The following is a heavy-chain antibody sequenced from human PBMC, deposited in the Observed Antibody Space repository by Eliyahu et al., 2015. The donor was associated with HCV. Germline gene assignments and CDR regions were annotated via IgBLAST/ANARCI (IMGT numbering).Heavy chain of an antibody. D-gene: IGHD1-26*01. Sequence: EVQLVESGGSLIQPGGSLRLSCAASGFSXSDVYMSWVRQAPGKGPEWVSLLYAGGRTSYADSVRGRFIISKDNSMNTLYLQMNSLRVDDTAIYFCAREELVGTFDSWGQGTLVSVSS. J-gene: IGHJ4*02. CDR3: AREELVGTFDS. V-gene: IGHV3-53*01. CDR1: GFSXSDVY. CDR2: LYAGGRT.